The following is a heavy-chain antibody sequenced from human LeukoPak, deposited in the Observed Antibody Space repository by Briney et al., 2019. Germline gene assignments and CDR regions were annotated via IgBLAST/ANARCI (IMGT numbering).Heavy chain of an antibody. D-gene: IGHD6-13*01. CDR2: IWYDGGNK. J-gene: IGHJ4*02. CDR3: ARLGSSWSFDY. CDR1: GFTFCSFG. V-gene: IGHV3-33*01. Sequence: GGSLRLSCAASGFTFCSFGIYWVRQAPGKGLEWVAVIWYDGGNKYYADSVKGRFTISRDNSQNTLYLQMNSLRAEDTAVYYCARLGSSWSFDYWGQGTLVTVSS.